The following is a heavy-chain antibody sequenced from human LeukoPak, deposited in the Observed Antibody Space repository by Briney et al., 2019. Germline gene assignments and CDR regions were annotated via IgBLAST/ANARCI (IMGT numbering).Heavy chain of an antibody. Sequence: GGSLRLSCTASGFTFGDYIMIWFRQAPGKGLEWVGFIRSQALGGTTDFAASVKGRFTISRDDSKSITYLQMNSLKTEDTGVYYCARVLRAAVAVHYYYMDVWGKGTTVTVSS. CDR1: GFTFGDYI. J-gene: IGHJ6*03. CDR2: IRSQALGGTT. CDR3: ARVLRAAVAVHYYYMDV. D-gene: IGHD6-19*01. V-gene: IGHV3-49*03.